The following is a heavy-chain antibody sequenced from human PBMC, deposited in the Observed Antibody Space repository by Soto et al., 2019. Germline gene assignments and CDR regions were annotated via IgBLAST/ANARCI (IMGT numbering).Heavy chain of an antibody. V-gene: IGHV3-23*01. CDR1: GFTFSSYA. J-gene: IGHJ4*02. CDR3: AERGKYYDILTGYSPFDY. D-gene: IGHD3-9*01. Sequence: GGPLRLSCAASGFTFSSYAMSWVRQAPGKGLEWVSAISGSGGSTYYADSVKGRFTISRDNSKNTLYLQMNSQRAEDTAVYYCAERGKYYDILTGYSPFDYWGQGTLVTVSS. CDR2: ISGSGGST.